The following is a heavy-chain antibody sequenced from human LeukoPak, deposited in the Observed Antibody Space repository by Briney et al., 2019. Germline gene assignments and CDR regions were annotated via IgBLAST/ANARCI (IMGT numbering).Heavy chain of an antibody. CDR1: GGSFSGYY. Sequence: PSETLSLTCAVYGGSFSGYYWSWIRQPPGKGLEWNGEINHSGSTNYNPSLKIRVTISVDTSKNQFSLKLSSVTAADTAVYYCARGRGYSGYDSYYFDYWGQGTLVTVSS. D-gene: IGHD5-12*01. CDR2: INHSGST. J-gene: IGHJ4*02. V-gene: IGHV4-34*01. CDR3: ARGRGYSGYDSYYFDY.